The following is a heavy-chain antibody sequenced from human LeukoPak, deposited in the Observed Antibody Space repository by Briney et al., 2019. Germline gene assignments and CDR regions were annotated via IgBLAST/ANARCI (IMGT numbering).Heavy chain of an antibody. CDR1: NGSISTYY. Sequence: SETLSLTCSVSNGSISTYYWSWIRQSPGKGLEWIGYISYGGATAYNPSLKRRVTISVDSPKNHFSLRLTSLTAADTALYYCARHGGTLDYFDSWGPGSLVTVSS. D-gene: IGHD1-26*01. CDR3: ARHGGTLDYFDS. J-gene: IGHJ4*02. V-gene: IGHV4-59*08. CDR2: ISYGGAT.